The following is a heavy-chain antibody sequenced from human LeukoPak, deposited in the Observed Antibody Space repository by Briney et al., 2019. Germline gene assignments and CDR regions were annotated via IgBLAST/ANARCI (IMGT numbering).Heavy chain of an antibody. J-gene: IGHJ4*02. CDR3: AKDYGQTGDMITFGGVIVIPFDY. CDR2: ISGSGGST. D-gene: IGHD3-16*02. Sequence: GGSLRLSCAASGLTFSSYAMSWVRQAPGKGREWVSAISGSGGSTYYADSVKGRFTISRDNSKNTLYLQMNSLRAEDTAVYYCAKDYGQTGDMITFGGVIVIPFDYWGQGTLVTVSS. CDR1: GLTFSSYA. V-gene: IGHV3-23*01.